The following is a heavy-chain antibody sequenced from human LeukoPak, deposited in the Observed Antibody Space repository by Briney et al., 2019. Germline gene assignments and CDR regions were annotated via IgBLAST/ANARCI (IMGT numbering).Heavy chain of an antibody. CDR1: GFTFSSYS. Sequence: PGGSLRLSCAASGFTFSSYSMNWVRQAPGKGLEWVSSISSSSSYIYYADSVKGRFTISRDNAKNSLYLQVNSLRAEDTAVYYCARGHSGSPDAYWGQGTLVTVSS. J-gene: IGHJ4*02. D-gene: IGHD1-26*01. CDR3: ARGHSGSPDAY. CDR2: ISSSSSYI. V-gene: IGHV3-21*01.